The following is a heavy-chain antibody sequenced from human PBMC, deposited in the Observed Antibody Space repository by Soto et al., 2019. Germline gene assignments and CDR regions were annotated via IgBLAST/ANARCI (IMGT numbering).Heavy chain of an antibody. CDR1: GFTFSNYA. CDR3: AKGYIVGAIGFAYFDY. CDR2: ISGSGGST. V-gene: IGHV3-23*01. Sequence: GGSLRLSCAASGFTFSNYAMSWVRQAPGKGLEWVSAISGSGGSTYYADSVKGRFTISRDNSKNTLYLQMNSLRAEDTAVYYCAKGYIVGAIGFAYFDYWGQGTLVTVSS. D-gene: IGHD1-26*01. J-gene: IGHJ4*02.